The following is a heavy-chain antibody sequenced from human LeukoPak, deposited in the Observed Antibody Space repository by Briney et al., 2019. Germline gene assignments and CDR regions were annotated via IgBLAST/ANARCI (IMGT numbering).Heavy chain of an antibody. J-gene: IGHJ4*02. CDR2: INPNSGGT. D-gene: IGHD3-22*01. Sequence: GASVKVSCKASGYTFTGYYMHWVRQAPGQGLEWMGWINPNSGGTNYAQKFQGRVTMTRDTSISTAYMELSRLRSDDTAVYYCARGPEYYYDSSGYWSYWGQGTLVTVSS. CDR1: GYTFTGYY. CDR3: ARGPEYYYDSSGYWSY. V-gene: IGHV1-2*02.